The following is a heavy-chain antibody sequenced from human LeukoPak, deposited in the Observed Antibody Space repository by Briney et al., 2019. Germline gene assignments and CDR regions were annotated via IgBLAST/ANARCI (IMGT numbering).Heavy chain of an antibody. J-gene: IGHJ6*02. CDR2: ISSSSSYI. Sequence: GGSLRLSCAASGFTFSSYSMNWVRQAPGKGLEWVSSISSSSSYIYYADSVKGRFTISGDNAKNSLYLQMNSLRVEDTAVYYCARDASEYCSSTSCRRYYYYGMDVWGQGTTVTVSS. CDR3: ARDASEYCSSTSCRRYYYYGMDV. CDR1: GFTFSSYS. V-gene: IGHV3-21*04. D-gene: IGHD2-2*01.